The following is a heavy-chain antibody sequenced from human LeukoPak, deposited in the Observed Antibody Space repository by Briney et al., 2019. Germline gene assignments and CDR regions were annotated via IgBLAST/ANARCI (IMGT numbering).Heavy chain of an antibody. CDR2: ISSSSSTI. V-gene: IGHV3-48*01. J-gene: IGHJ4*02. CDR3: AKPLSALAPGS. CDR1: GFTFSSYS. Sequence: PGGSLRLSCAASGFTFSSYSMNWVRQAPGKGLEWVSYISSSSSTIYYADSVKGRFTISRDNAKNSLYLQMNSLRAEDTAVYYCAKPLSALAPGSWGQGTLVTVSS. D-gene: IGHD6-13*01.